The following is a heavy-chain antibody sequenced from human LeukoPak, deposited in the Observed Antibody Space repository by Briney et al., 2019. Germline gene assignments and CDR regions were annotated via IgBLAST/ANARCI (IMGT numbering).Heavy chain of an antibody. J-gene: IGHJ4*02. Sequence: GGSLRLSCAASGFTFSSYAMSWVRQAPGKGLEWVANIKQDGSEKYYVDSVKGRFTISRDNAKNSLYLQMNSLRAEDTAVYYCATDFWSGYYTAHWGQGTLVTVSS. CDR1: GFTFSSYA. V-gene: IGHV3-7*01. CDR2: IKQDGSEK. CDR3: ATDFWSGYYTAH. D-gene: IGHD3-3*01.